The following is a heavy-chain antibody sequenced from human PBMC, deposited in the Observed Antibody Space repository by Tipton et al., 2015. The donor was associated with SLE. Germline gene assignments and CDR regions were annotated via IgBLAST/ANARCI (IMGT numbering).Heavy chain of an antibody. D-gene: IGHD1-26*01. J-gene: IGHJ4*02. Sequence: TLSLTCTVSGGSISDYYWSWIRQPAGKGVEWIGRIYSSGSTIYNPSLKSRLTLSLDMSNSQFSLRVRSVTAADTAVYYCARGGGSYYDYWGQGTLVTVSS. CDR1: GGSISDYY. CDR2: IYSSGST. V-gene: IGHV4-4*07. CDR3: ARGGGSYYDY.